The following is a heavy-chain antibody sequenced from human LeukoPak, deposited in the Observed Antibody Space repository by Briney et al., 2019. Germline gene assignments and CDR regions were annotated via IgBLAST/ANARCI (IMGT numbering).Heavy chain of an antibody. J-gene: IGHJ3*02. D-gene: IGHD3-3*01. V-gene: IGHV1-18*01. CDR2: ISAYNGNT. Sequence: SVKVCCKASGYTFTSYGISWVRQAPGQGLEWMGWISAYNGNTNYAQKLQGRVTMTTDTSTSTAYMELRSLRSDDTAVHYCARGITLRFLEWLLSGDAFDIWGQGTMVTVSS. CDR3: ARGITLRFLEWLLSGDAFDI. CDR1: GYTFTSYG.